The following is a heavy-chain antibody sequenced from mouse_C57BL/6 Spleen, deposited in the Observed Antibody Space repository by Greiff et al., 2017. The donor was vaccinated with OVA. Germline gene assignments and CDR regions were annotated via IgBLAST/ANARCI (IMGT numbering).Heavy chain of an antibody. CDR3: SRGGSSYDRYVDY. CDR1: GFTFSDYG. Sequence: EVQLVESGGGLVKPGGSLKLSCAASGFTFSDYGMHWVRQAPETGLEWVAYISSGSSTLYYADTVQGRLTISRDNAKTTLFLQMTSLRSEDAAVDYCSRGGSSYDRYVDYWGTGTTVTVSS. V-gene: IGHV5-17*01. CDR2: ISSGSSTL. D-gene: IGHD1-1*01. J-gene: IGHJ1*03.